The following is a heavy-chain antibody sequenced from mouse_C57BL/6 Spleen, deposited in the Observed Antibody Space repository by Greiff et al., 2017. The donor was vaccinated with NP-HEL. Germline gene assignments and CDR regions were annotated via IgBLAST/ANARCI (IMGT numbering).Heavy chain of an antibody. J-gene: IGHJ4*01. V-gene: IGHV1-82*01. CDR1: GYAFSSSW. Sequence: QVQLKESGPELVKPGASVKISCKASGYAFSSSWMNWVKQRPGKGLEWIGRIYPGDGDTNYNGKFKGKATLTADKSSSTAYMQLSSLTSEDSAVYFCARRRYDYDGDAMDYWGQGTSVTVSS. CDR2: IYPGDGDT. CDR3: ARRRYDYDGDAMDY. D-gene: IGHD2-4*01.